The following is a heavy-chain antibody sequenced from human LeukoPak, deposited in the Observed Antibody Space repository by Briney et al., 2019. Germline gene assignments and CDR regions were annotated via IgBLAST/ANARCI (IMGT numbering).Heavy chain of an antibody. CDR1: GGSISSGDYY. CDR3: SMRGYMYGNWYFDL. Sequence: TSETLSLTCNVSGGSISSGDYYWSWFRQPPGKGLEWIGYIHSSGTTYYNPALKNRLIVSVDTSKNPFSLKLRSVTAADTAVYYCSMRGYMYGNWYFDLWGRGTLVAVSS. J-gene: IGHJ2*01. D-gene: IGHD5-12*01. CDR2: IHSSGTT. V-gene: IGHV4-30-4*01.